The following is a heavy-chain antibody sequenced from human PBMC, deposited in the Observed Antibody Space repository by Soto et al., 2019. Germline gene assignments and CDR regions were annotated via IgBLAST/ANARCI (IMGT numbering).Heavy chain of an antibody. D-gene: IGHD1-26*01. J-gene: IGHJ6*02. CDR1: GFTFSSYA. CDR2: IIPIFGTA. V-gene: IGHV1-69*01. Sequence: QVQLVESGGGVVQPGRSLRLSCAASGFTFSSYAISWVRQAPGQGLEWMGGIIPIFGTANYAQKFQGRVTITADESTSTAYMELSSLRSEDTAVYYCARDPGGSYYSKEYGMDVWGQGTTVTVSS. CDR3: ARDPGGSYYSKEYGMDV.